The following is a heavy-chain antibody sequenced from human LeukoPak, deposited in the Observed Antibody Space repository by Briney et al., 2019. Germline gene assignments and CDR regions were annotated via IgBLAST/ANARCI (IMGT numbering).Heavy chain of an antibody. CDR1: GFTFSSYA. V-gene: IGHV3-30-3*01. D-gene: IGHD2-15*01. CDR2: ISYDGSNK. Sequence: GGSLRLSCAASGFTFSSYAMHWVRQAPGKGLEWVAVISYDGSNKYYADSVKGRFTISRDNSKNTLYLQMNSLRAEDTAVYYCARMFSDGFAGLYYYYGMDVWGQGTTVTVSS. CDR3: ARMFSDGFAGLYYYYGMDV. J-gene: IGHJ6*02.